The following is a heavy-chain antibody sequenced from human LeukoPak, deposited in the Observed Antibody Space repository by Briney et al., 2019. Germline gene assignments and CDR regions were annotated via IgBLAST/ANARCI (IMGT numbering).Heavy chain of an antibody. Sequence: PAQTLSLTCTVSGGSISSYYWSWIRQPPGKGLEWIGYIYYSGSTNYNPSLKSRVTISVDTSKNQFSLKLSSVTAADTAVYYCASVDTAMVAYYWGQGTRVTVSS. D-gene: IGHD5-18*01. CDR2: IYYSGST. CDR1: GGSISSYY. J-gene: IGHJ4*02. V-gene: IGHV4-59*01. CDR3: ASVDTAMVAYY.